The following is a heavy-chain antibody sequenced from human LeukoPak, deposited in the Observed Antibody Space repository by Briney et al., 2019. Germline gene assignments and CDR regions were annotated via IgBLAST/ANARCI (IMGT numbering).Heavy chain of an antibody. V-gene: IGHV4-59*01. J-gene: IGHJ5*02. CDR2: IHYSGST. CDR1: GGSISSYY. D-gene: IGHD3-10*01. Sequence: PSETLSLTCTVSGGSISSYYWSWIRQPPGKGLECIGYIHYSGSTNYNPSLKSRVTTSVDTSKNQFSLKLKSVTAADTAVYYCARGGYYGWGNDFRFDPWGQGTLVTVSS. CDR3: ARGGYYGWGNDFRFDP.